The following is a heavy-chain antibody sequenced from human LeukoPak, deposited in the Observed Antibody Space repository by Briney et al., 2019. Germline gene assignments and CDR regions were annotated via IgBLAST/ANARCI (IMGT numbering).Heavy chain of an antibody. CDR3: ARDATVTTNWFDP. V-gene: IGHV4-30-4*08. D-gene: IGHD4-11*01. J-gene: IGHJ5*02. Sequence: SQTLSLTCTVSCGSISSGDYYWSWIRQPPGQGLEWIGYIYYSGSTYYNPSLKSRVTISVDTSKNQFSLKLSSVTAADTAVYYCARDATVTTNWFDPWGQGTLVTVSS. CDR2: IYYSGST. CDR1: CGSISSGDYY.